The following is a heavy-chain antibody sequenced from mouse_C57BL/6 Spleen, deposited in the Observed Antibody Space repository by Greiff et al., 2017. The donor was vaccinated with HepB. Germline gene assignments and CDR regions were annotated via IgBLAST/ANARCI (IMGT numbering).Heavy chain of an antibody. CDR1: GYAFSSSW. CDR2: IYPGDGDT. J-gene: IGHJ1*03. V-gene: IGHV1-82*01. CDR3: AREGDYGSSHWYFDV. Sequence: VKLVESGPELVKPGASVKISCKASGYAFSSSWMNWVKQRPGKGLEWIGRIYPGDGDTNYNGKFKGKATLTADKSSSTAYMQLSSLTSEDSAVYFCAREGDYGSSHWYFDVWGTGTTVTVSS. D-gene: IGHD1-1*01.